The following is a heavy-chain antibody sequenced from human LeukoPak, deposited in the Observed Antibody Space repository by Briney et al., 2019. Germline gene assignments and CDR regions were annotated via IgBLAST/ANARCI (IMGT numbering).Heavy chain of an antibody. CDR2: IAYDGSRA. J-gene: IGHJ4*02. V-gene: IGHV3-33*01. Sequence: PGGSLRLSCAGSGFTFGGYGMHWFCQTPGKGLEWVAVIAYDGSRAFYADSVKGRFTISRDNSKNTMSVQMDDLRAEDTAVYYCTRYNNAHFDYWGQGTLVTVSS. CDR3: TRYNNAHFDY. CDR1: GFTFGGYG. D-gene: IGHD1-14*01.